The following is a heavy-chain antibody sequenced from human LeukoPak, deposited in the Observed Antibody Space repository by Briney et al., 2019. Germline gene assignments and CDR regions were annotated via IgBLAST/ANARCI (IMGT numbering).Heavy chain of an antibody. Sequence: GGSLRLSCAASGFTFSSYWMSWVRQAPGKGLEWVDNIKQDGSEKYYVDSVKGRFTISRDNAKNSLYLQMNSLRAEDTAVYYCARERGYCSSTSCYPFDYWGQGTLVTVSS. J-gene: IGHJ4*02. D-gene: IGHD2-2*01. V-gene: IGHV3-7*03. CDR3: ARERGYCSSTSCYPFDY. CDR2: IKQDGSEK. CDR1: GFTFSSYW.